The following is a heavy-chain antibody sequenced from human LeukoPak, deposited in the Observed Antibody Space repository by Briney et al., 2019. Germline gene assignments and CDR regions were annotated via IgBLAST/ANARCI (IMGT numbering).Heavy chain of an antibody. CDR2: VKKDGSEK. Sequence: GGSLRLSCAASGFTFSNNWMTWVRQAPGKGLEWVASVKKDGSEKYYVDSVKGRFTISRDNSKNTLYLQMNSLRAEDTAVYYCAKDKSGGIAAAGLFDYWGQGTLVTVSS. D-gene: IGHD6-13*01. CDR1: GFTFSNNW. V-gene: IGHV3-7*01. J-gene: IGHJ4*02. CDR3: AKDKSGGIAAAGLFDY.